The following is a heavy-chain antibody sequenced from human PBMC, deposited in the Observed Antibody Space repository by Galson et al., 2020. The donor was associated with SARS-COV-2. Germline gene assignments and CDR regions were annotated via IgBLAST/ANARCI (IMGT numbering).Heavy chain of an antibody. D-gene: IGHD5-12*01. J-gene: IGHJ5*02. CDR1: GYTLTELS. CDR3: ATTTALIGSGSVWFVP. V-gene: IGHV1-24*01. Sequence: ASVKVSCKVSGYTLTELSMQWVRQAPGKGLEWMGGFDPEDGETIYEQKFQGRVNMTEDTSTDTAYMELSSLRSEDTAVYYCATTTALIGSGSVWFVPWVQVSLVTVSS. CDR2: FDPEDGET.